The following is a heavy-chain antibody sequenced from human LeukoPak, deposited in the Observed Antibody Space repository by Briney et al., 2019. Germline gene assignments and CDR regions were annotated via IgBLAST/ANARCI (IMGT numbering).Heavy chain of an antibody. V-gene: IGHV3-30*02. CDR3: AKIGAVASHFDY. J-gene: IGHJ4*02. CDR2: IRFDGSDK. CDR1: GFTFSRYG. D-gene: IGHD6-19*01. Sequence: GGSLRLSCAASGFTFSRYGMHWVRQAPGKGLEWVAFIRFDGSDKYHADSVKGRFTISRDNSKNTVYLQMNSLRVEDTAVYYCAKIGAVASHFDYWGQGTLVTVSS.